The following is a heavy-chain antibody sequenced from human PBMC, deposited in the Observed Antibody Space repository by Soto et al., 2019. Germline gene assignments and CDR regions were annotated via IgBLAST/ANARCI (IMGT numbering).Heavy chain of an antibody. Sequence: ASVKVSCKASGYTSTGYYMHWVRQAPGQGLEWMGWINPNSGGTNYAQKFQGRVTMTRDTSISTAYMELSRLRSDDTAVYYCARDEADYSYYYYYYGMDVWGQGTTVTVSS. D-gene: IGHD2-15*01. CDR1: GYTSTGYY. V-gene: IGHV1-2*02. CDR2: INPNSGGT. CDR3: ARDEADYSYYYYYYGMDV. J-gene: IGHJ6*02.